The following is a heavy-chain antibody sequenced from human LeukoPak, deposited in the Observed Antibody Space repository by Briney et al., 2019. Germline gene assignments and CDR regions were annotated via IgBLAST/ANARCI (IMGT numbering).Heavy chain of an antibody. CDR3: ARDNGSGWFKTFDY. V-gene: IGHV4-30-4*01. D-gene: IGHD6-19*01. CDR2: IYYSGST. J-gene: IGHJ4*02. CDR1: GGSISSGDYY. Sequence: PSQTLSLTCTVSGGSISSGDYYWSWIRQPPGKGLEWIGYIYYSGSTYYNPSLKSRVTISVDTPKNQFSLKLSSVTAADTAVYYCARDNGSGWFKTFDYWGQGTLVTVSS.